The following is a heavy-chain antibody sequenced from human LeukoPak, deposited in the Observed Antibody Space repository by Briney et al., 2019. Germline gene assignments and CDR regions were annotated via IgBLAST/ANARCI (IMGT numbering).Heavy chain of an antibody. J-gene: IGHJ4*02. Sequence: SETLSLTRTVSGGSISSYYWSWLRQPPGKGLEWIGYIYYSGSTNYNPSLKSRVTISVDTSKNQFSLKLSSVTAADTAVYYCARVGDCGGDCSHFDYWGQGTLVTVSS. CDR3: ARVGDCGGDCSHFDY. D-gene: IGHD2-21*02. CDR1: GGSISSYY. CDR2: IYYSGST. V-gene: IGHV4-59*01.